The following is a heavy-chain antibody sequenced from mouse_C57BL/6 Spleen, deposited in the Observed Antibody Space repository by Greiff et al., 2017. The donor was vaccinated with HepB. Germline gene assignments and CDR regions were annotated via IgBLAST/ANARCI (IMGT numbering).Heavy chain of an antibody. CDR1: GYAFSSYW. Sequence: VQLVESGAELVKPGASVKISCKASGYAFSSYWMNWVKQRPGKGLEWIGQIYPGDGDTNYNGKFKGKATLTADKSSSTAYMQLSSLTSEDSAVYFCARGTTVVSYFDYWGQGTTLTVSS. J-gene: IGHJ2*01. D-gene: IGHD1-1*01. CDR3: ARGTTVVSYFDY. V-gene: IGHV1-80*01. CDR2: IYPGDGDT.